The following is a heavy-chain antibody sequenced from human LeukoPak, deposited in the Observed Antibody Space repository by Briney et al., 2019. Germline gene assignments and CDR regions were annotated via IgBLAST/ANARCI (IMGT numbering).Heavy chain of an antibody. D-gene: IGHD5-18*01. CDR2: IDPSDSYT. CDR1: GYSFTSYW. Sequence: GESLRISCKGSGYSFTSYWISWVRQIPGKGLEWMGRIDPSDSYTNYSPSFQGHVPISADESISTAYLQWSSLKASDTAMYYCARLQAANRIQLDEDFDYWGQGTLVTVSS. J-gene: IGHJ4*02. CDR3: ARLQAANRIQLDEDFDY. V-gene: IGHV5-10-1*01.